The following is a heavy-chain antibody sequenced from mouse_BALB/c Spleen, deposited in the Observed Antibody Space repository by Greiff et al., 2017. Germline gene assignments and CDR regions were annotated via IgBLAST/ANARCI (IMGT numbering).Heavy chain of an antibody. CDR1: GFSLTSYG. CDR3: ARGYYYGSSYGAMDY. V-gene: IGHV2-9*02. CDR2: IWAGGST. J-gene: IGHJ2*01. D-gene: IGHD1-1*01. Sequence: VQRVESGPGLVAPSQSLSITCTVSGFSLTSYGIHWVRQPPGKGLEWLGVIWAGGSTNYNSALMSRLSISKDNSKSQVFLKMNSLQTDDTAMYYCARGYYYGSSYGAMDYWGQGTTLTVSS.